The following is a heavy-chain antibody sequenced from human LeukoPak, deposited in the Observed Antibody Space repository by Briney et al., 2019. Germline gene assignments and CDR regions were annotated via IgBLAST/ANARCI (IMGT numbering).Heavy chain of an antibody. J-gene: IGHJ4*02. Sequence: SETLSLTCDVSGYSISSGYYWGWIRQPPGKGLEWIGSIYHSGSTYYNPSLKSRVTISVDTSKNQFSLKLSSVTAADTAVYYCGRGVTGSGLVRGVIMVDYWGQGTLVTVSS. V-gene: IGHV4-38-2*01. CDR2: IYHSGST. CDR1: GYSISSGYY. D-gene: IGHD3-10*01. CDR3: GRGVTGSGLVRGVIMVDY.